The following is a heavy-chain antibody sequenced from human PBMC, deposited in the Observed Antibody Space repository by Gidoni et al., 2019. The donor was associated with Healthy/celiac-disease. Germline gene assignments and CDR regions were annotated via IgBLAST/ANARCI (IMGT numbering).Heavy chain of an antibody. V-gene: IGHV3-30*18. CDR1: GFNFSSYG. CDR2: ISYEGSNK. CDR3: AKRGATLGDAFDI. D-gene: IGHD3-10*01. Sequence: QVQLVESGGCVVQPGRSLRLSCAASGFNFSSYGMHWVRQAPGKGLEWVAVISYEGSNKYYADSVKGRFTISRDNSKNTLYLQMNSLRAEDTAVYYCAKRGATLGDAFDIWGQGTMVTVSS. J-gene: IGHJ3*02.